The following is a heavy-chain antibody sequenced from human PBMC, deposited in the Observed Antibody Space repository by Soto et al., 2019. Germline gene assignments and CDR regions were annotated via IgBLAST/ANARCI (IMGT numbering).Heavy chain of an antibody. J-gene: IGHJ6*02. CDR2: ISSSSSYI. CDR3: ARGSYDSSGYYYQPPLRFGGMDA. D-gene: IGHD3-22*01. V-gene: IGHV3-21*01. Sequence: EVQLVESGGGLVKPGGSLRLSCAASGFTFSSYSMNWVRQAPGKGLEWVSSISSSSSYIYYADSVKGRFTISRDNAKNSLYLQLKSRRAEDTAVYYCARGSYDSSGYYYQPPLRFGGMDAWGQGTTVTVSS. CDR1: GFTFSSYS.